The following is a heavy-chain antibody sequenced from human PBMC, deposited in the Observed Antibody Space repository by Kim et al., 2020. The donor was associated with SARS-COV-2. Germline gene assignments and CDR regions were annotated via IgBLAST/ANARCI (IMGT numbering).Heavy chain of an antibody. CDR1: GYTFTSYG. CDR2: ISAYNGNT. V-gene: IGHV1-18*01. CDR3: AGHLSWNFPGYYYYGMDV. D-gene: IGHD1-7*01. Sequence: ASVKVSCKASGYTFTSYGISWVRQAPGQGLEWMGWISAYNGNTNYAQKLQGRVTMTTDTSTSTAYMELRSLRSDDTAVYYCAGHLSWNFPGYYYYGMDVWGQGTTVTVSS. J-gene: IGHJ6*02.